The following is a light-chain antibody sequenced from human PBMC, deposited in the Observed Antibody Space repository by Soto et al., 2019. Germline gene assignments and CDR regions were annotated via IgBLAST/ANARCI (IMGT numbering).Light chain of an antibody. CDR3: QQYGSSGYT. V-gene: IGKV3-20*01. J-gene: IGKJ2*01. CDR1: QSVSSSY. Sequence: EXVLTXXXXTLSLSPGERATLSCRASQSVSSSYLAWYQQKPGQAPRLLIYGASSRATGIPDRFSGSGSGTDFTLTISRLEPEDFAVYYCQQYGSSGYTFGQGTKLEIK. CDR2: GAS.